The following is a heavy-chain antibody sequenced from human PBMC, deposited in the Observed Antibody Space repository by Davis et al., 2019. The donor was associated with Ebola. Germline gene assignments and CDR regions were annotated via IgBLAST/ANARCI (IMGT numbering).Heavy chain of an antibody. CDR2: ISANTGDT. J-gene: IGHJ6*02. CDR3: ARGGRDGMDV. Sequence: ASVKVSCKASGYTFTSYGITWVRHAPGQGLEWMGWISANTGDTNYAQKLQGRVTMTTDRSTSTVHMELRSLISDDTAVYYCARGGRDGMDVWGQGTTVTVS. V-gene: IGHV1-18*04. CDR1: GYTFTSYG.